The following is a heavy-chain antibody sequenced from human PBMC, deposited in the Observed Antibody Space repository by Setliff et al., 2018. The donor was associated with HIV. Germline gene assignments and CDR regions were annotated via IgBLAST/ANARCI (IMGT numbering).Heavy chain of an antibody. CDR3: ASYYDFWGGYSFFDP. J-gene: IGHJ5*02. CDR1: GGYISSSGYY. V-gene: IGHV4-39*01. Sequence: ETLSLTCSVSGGYISSSGYYWGWIRQPPGRGLEWIANIYYTGSTYYNPSLQSRVTISVAASKNQFSLKFNSVTAADTAVYYCASYYDFWGGYSFFDPWGQGTLVTVS. D-gene: IGHD3-3*01. CDR2: IYYTGST.